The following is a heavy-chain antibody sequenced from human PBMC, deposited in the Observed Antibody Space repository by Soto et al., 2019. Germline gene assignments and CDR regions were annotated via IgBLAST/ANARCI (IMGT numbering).Heavy chain of an antibody. CDR1: GGSISSGGYY. Sequence: TSETLSLTCTVSGGSISSGGYYWSWIRQHPGKGLEWIGYIYYSGSTYYNPSLKSRVTISVDTSKNQFSLKLSSVTAADTAVYYCARVAAGYCSSTSPCYFDYWGQGTLVTVSS. V-gene: IGHV4-31*03. J-gene: IGHJ4*02. CDR2: IYYSGST. CDR3: ARVAAGYCSSTSPCYFDY. D-gene: IGHD2-2*01.